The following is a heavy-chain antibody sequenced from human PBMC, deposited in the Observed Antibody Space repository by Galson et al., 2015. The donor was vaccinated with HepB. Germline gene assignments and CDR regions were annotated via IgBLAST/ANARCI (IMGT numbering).Heavy chain of an antibody. Sequence: SLRLSCAASGFTFSSYSMNWVRQAPGRGLEWVAVISYDGSNKYYADSVKGRFTISRDNSKNTLYLQMNSLRAEDTAVYYCARDLHRPTDILTGFFYHRFDYWGQGTLVTVSS. CDR2: ISYDGSNK. J-gene: IGHJ4*02. CDR3: ARDLHRPTDILTGFFYHRFDY. D-gene: IGHD3-9*01. V-gene: IGHV3-30*03. CDR1: GFTFSSYS.